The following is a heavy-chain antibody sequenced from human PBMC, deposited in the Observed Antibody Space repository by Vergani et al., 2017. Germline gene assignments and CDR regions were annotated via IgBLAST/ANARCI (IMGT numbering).Heavy chain of an antibody. CDR3: ARADYGILTGFRY. D-gene: IGHD3-9*01. Sequence: QVQVVQSGAEVKKSGASVKVSCKTSGYTLSNYYMHWVRQAAGQGREWMGIINPSGGHTNYAQKFQGRVTMTRDTSTSTVYMELSSLRSEDTAIYYCARADYGILTGFRYWGQGTLVTVSA. CDR2: INPSGGHT. V-gene: IGHV1-46*03. J-gene: IGHJ4*02. CDR1: GYTLSNYY.